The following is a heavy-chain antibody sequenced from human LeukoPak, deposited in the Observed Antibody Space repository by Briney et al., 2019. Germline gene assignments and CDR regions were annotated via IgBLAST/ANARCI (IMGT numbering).Heavy chain of an antibody. Sequence: EASVKVSCKASGYTFTSYGISWVRQAPGQGLEWMGWISAYNGNTNYAQKLQGRVTMTTDTSTSTAYMELRSLRSDDTAVYYCARGYDSSGYYRTKDYYFDYWGQGTLVTVSS. D-gene: IGHD3-22*01. CDR3: ARGYDSSGYYRTKDYYFDY. CDR1: GYTFTSYG. CDR2: ISAYNGNT. V-gene: IGHV1-18*01. J-gene: IGHJ4*02.